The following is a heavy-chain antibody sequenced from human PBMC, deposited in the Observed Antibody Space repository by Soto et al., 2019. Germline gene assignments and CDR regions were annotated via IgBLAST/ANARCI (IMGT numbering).Heavy chain of an antibody. D-gene: IGHD3-10*01. J-gene: IGHJ6*02. CDR2: ISGNGVST. Sequence: EGSLRLSCAASRFTFSNHALTWVRRAPGKGLEWVSAISGNGVSTYYADSVKGRFTISRDKSDNTLYLQMNNLTVEETAMFYCSRDLISSFPHVSHYGMNVWGQGTSVNVSS. V-gene: IGHV3-23*01. CDR1: RFTFSNHA. CDR3: SRDLISSFPHVSHYGMNV.